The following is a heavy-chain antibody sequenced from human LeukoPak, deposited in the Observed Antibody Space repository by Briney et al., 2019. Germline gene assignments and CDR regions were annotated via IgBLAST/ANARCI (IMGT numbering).Heavy chain of an antibody. Sequence: SETLSLTCTVSGGSISSYYWSWIRQPPGKGLEWIGEINHSGSTNYNPSLKSRVTISVDTSKNQFSLKLSSVTAADTAVYYCARLDRERAFDIWGQGTMVTVSS. V-gene: IGHV4-34*01. CDR1: GGSISSYY. CDR3: ARLDRERAFDI. CDR2: INHSGST. J-gene: IGHJ3*02.